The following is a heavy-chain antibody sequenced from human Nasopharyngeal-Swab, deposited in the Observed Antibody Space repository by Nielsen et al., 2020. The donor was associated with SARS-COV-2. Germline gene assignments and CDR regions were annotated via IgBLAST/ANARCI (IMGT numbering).Heavy chain of an antibody. CDR2: IRSKAYGGTT. V-gene: IGHV3-49*02. Sequence: WIRQPPGKGLEWVGFIRSKAYGGTTEYAASVKGRFTISRDDSKSIAYLQMNSLKTEDTAVYYCTRDLYNWKHDAFDIWGQGTMVTVSS. D-gene: IGHD1-20*01. J-gene: IGHJ3*02. CDR3: TRDLYNWKHDAFDI.